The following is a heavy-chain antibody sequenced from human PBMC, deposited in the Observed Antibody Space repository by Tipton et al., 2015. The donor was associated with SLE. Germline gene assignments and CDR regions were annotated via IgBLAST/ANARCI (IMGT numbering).Heavy chain of an antibody. D-gene: IGHD1-26*01. Sequence: SLRLSCAASGFTFSSYAMSWVRQAPGKGLEWVSAISGSGGSTYYADSVKGRFTISRDNSKNTLYLQMNSLRAEDTAVYYCARTSGSYSTIYFQHWGQGTLVTVSS. CDR1: GFTFSSYA. J-gene: IGHJ1*01. V-gene: IGHV3-23*01. CDR3: ARTSGSYSTIYFQH. CDR2: ISGSGGST.